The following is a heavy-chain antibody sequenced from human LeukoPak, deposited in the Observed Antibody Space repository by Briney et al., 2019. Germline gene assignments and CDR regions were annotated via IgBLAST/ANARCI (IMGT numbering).Heavy chain of an antibody. Sequence: PGGSLRLSCAASGFIVSSNYMSWVRQAPGKGLEWVSVIYSGGNTYYADSVKGRFTISSDNSKNTVYLQMNSLRAEDTAVYYCARGGYMTTAYLHYWGQGTLVTVSS. V-gene: IGHV3-66*01. CDR3: ARGGYMTTAYLHY. J-gene: IGHJ4*02. CDR1: GFIVSSNY. D-gene: IGHD4-17*01. CDR2: IYSGGNT.